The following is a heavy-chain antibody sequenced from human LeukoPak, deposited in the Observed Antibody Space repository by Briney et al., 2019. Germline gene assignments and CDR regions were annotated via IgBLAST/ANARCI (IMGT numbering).Heavy chain of an antibody. CDR1: GFTFSSYS. V-gene: IGHV3-48*02. J-gene: IGHJ4*02. CDR2: ISSSSSTI. D-gene: IGHD3-16*02. Sequence: GGSLRLSCAASGFTFSSYSMNWVRQAPGKGLEWVSYISSSSSTIYYADSVKGRFTISRDNAKNSLHLQMNSLRDEDTAVYYCARAYYDYVWGSYRPVDYFDYWGQGTLVTVSS. CDR3: ARAYYDYVWGSYRPVDYFDY.